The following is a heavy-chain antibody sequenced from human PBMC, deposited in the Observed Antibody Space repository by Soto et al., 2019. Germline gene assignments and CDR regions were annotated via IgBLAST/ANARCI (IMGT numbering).Heavy chain of an antibody. D-gene: IGHD3-16*02. Sequence: ASVKVSCKASGYTFTSYGISWVRQAPGQGLEWMGWXXXXXXXXXXAQKLQGRVTMTTDTSTSTAYMELRSLRSDDTAVYYCARDTYDYVWGSYRIDYWGQGTLVTVSS. CDR2: XXXXXXXX. CDR1: GYTFTSYG. V-gene: IGHV1-18*01. CDR3: ARDTYDYVWGSYRIDY. J-gene: IGHJ4*02.